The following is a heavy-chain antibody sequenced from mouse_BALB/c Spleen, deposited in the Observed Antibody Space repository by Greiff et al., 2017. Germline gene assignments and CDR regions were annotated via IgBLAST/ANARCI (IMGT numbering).Heavy chain of an antibody. CDR2: ISTYYGDA. CDR1: GYTFTDYA. CDR3: AREGAYDYDGGFAY. J-gene: IGHJ3*01. V-gene: IGHV1S137*01. D-gene: IGHD2-4*01. Sequence: VQRVESGAELVRPGVSVKISCKGSGYTFTDYAMHWVKQSHAKSLEWIGVISTYYGDASYNQKFKGKATMTVDKSSSTAYMELARLTSEDSAIYYCAREGAYDYDGGFAYWGQGTLVTVSA.